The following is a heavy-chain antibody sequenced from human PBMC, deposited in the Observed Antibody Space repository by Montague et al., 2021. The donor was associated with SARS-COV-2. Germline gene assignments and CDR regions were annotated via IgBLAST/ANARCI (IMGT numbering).Heavy chain of an antibody. Sequence: SETLSLTCSISGVSITSYYWSWVCQPAGKGLEWIGHIYASGSTNXSPSLKSRVRLSIDNPKNQFSLKLESLTAADTAVYYCVRDGGNWYYFDYWGQGALVTVSS. CDR3: VRDGGNWYYFDY. D-gene: IGHD3-16*01. J-gene: IGHJ4*02. CDR1: GVSITSYY. CDR2: IYASGST. V-gene: IGHV4-4*07.